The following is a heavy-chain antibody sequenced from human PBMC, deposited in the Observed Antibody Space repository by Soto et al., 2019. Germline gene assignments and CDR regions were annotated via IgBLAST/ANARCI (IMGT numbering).Heavy chain of an antibody. J-gene: IGHJ3*02. CDR3: ARRYSSAFDI. CDR1: GCSIISYF. CDR2: IYYSGST. D-gene: IGHD6-13*01. Sequence: PSETLSLTCTVPGCSIISYFWSWIRQPPGKGLEWIGYIYYSGSTNYNPSLKSRVTISVDTSKNQFSLKLSSVTAADTAVYYCARRYSSAFDIWGQGTMVT. V-gene: IGHV4-59*08.